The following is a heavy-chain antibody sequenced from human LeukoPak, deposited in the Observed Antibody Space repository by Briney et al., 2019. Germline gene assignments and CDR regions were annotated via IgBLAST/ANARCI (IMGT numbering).Heavy chain of an antibody. D-gene: IGHD4-17*01. CDR1: GYTFTSYY. V-gene: IGHV1-46*01. J-gene: IGHJ6*03. CDR2: INPSGGST. Sequence: ASVKVSCKASGYTFTSYYMHWVRQAPGQGLEWMGIINPSGGSTSYAQKFQGRVTMTRDMSTSTVYMELSGLRSEDTAVYYCARGTTVRYYYMDVWGKGTTVTVSS. CDR3: ARGTTVRYYYMDV.